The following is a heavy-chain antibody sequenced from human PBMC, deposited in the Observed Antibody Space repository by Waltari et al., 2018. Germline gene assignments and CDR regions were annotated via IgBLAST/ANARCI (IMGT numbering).Heavy chain of an antibody. CDR2: INPSGGSP. V-gene: IGHV1-46*01. CDR3: ARERAFGGVIALFDY. CDR1: GHPLTSHY. D-gene: IGHD3-16*02. J-gene: IGHJ4*02. Sequence: GQLVQSGAEVKKPGASVKGSFKASGHPLTSHYMPWVRHAPGQGLDWTGIINPSGGSPSYAQKFQGRVTMTRDTSTSTVYMELSSLRSEDTAVYYCARERAFGGVIALFDYWGQGTLVTVSS.